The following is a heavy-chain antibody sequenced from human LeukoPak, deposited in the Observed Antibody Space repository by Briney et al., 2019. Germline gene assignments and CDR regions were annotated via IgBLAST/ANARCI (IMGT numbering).Heavy chain of an antibody. CDR1: GFTFDDYA. CDR3: AKDIGGELLYRFDY. CDR2: ISWNSGSI. V-gene: IGHV3-9*01. Sequence: GGSLRLSCAASGFTFDDYAMHWVRQAPGKGLEWVSGISWNSGSIGYADSVKGRFTISRDNAKNSLYLQMNSLRAEDTALYYCAKDIGGELLYRFDYWGQGTLVTVSS. J-gene: IGHJ4*02. D-gene: IGHD1-26*01.